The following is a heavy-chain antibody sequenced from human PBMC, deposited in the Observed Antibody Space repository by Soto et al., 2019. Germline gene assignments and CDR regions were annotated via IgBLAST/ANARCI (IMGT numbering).Heavy chain of an antibody. J-gene: IGHJ4*02. D-gene: IGHD3-22*01. CDR2: ISAYNGNT. CDR3: ARTPTYYYDSIGYSYRGPLHFDY. CDR1: GYTFTSYG. V-gene: IGHV1-18*01. Sequence: ASVKVSCKASGYTFTSYGISWVRQAPGQGLEWMGWISAYNGNTNYAQKLQGRVTMTTDTSTSTAYMELRSLRSDDTALYYCARTPTYYYDSIGYSYRGPLHFDYWGQGTLVTVSS.